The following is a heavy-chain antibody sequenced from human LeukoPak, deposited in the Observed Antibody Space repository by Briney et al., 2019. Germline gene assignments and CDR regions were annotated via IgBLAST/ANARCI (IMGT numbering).Heavy chain of an antibody. Sequence: GSLRLSCAAAGCTFSDYYMSWIRQAPGQGLEWVSYISTSVTIIYYADSVKGRFTISRDNAKNSLYLQMNSLRAEDTAVYYCARDFHYYDSSGLPGYWGQGTLVTVS. J-gene: IGHJ4*02. CDR2: ISTSVTII. CDR1: GCTFSDYY. D-gene: IGHD3-22*01. V-gene: IGHV3-11*04. CDR3: ARDFHYYDSSGLPGY.